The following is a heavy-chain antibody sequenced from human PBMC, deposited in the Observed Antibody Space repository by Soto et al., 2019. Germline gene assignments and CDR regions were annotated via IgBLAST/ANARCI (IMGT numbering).Heavy chain of an antibody. Sequence: ASVKVSCKASGYTFTRYYIHWVRQAPGQGLEWMGIINPSGGSTFYAQKFQGRVTMTRDTSASTVYMELSSLRSEDTAVYYCARAAPEYYGPGSHHYYHYSMDVWGQGTTVTVSS. CDR3: ARAAPEYYGPGSHHYYHYSMDV. V-gene: IGHV1-46*03. CDR2: INPSGGST. CDR1: GYTFTRYY. D-gene: IGHD3-10*01. J-gene: IGHJ6*02.